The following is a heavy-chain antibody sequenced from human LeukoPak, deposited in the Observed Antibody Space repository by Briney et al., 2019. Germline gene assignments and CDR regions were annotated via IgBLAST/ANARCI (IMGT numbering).Heavy chain of an antibody. CDR1: GYTFTSYA. CDR3: ARDQSDYDFWSGYRYVDRYNWFDP. CDR2: INAGNGNT. V-gene: IGHV1-3*03. Sequence: ASVKVSCKASGYTFTSYAMHWVRQAPGQRLEWMGWINAGNGNTKYSQEFQGRVTITRDTSASTAYMELSGLRSEDMAVYYCARDQSDYDFWSGYRYVDRYNWFDPWGQGTLVTVSS. D-gene: IGHD3-3*01. J-gene: IGHJ5*02.